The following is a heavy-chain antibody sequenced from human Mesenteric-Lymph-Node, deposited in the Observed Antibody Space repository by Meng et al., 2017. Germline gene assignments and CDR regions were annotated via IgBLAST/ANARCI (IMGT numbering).Heavy chain of an antibody. CDR3: ATQESRDGHNPY. J-gene: IGHJ4*02. D-gene: IGHD5-24*01. CDR1: GGSISSTHW. V-gene: IGHV4-4*02. Sequence: QVQLQESGPGLVNPSGTLSLTCAVSGGSISSTHWWTWVRQPPGKGLEWIGEIYQSGTTHYDPSHKSRFTISVDKSKNQFSLELSSVTAADTAVYYCATQESRDGHNPYWGQGTLVTVSS. CDR2: IYQSGTT.